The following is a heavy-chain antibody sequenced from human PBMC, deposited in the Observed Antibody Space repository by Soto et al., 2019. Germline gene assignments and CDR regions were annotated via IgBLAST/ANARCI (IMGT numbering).Heavy chain of an antibody. V-gene: IGHV3-21*01. D-gene: IGHD3-10*01. CDR2: ISSSSSYI. J-gene: IGHJ4*02. CDR1: GFTFSSYS. CDR3: ARAIFQGDYYGSGSYPYYFDY. Sequence: GGSLRLSCAASGFTFSSYSMNWVRQAPGKGLEWVSSISSSSSYIYYADSVKGRFTISRDNAKNSLYLQMNSLRAEDTAVYYCARAIFQGDYYGSGSYPYYFDYWGQGTLVTVSS.